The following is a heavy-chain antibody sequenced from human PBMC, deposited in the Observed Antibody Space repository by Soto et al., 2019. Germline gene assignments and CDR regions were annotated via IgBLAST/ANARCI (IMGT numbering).Heavy chain of an antibody. J-gene: IGHJ5*02. D-gene: IGHD6-13*01. CDR2: TYYRSKWYN. Sequence: PSQTLSLTCAISGDSVSSNSAAWNWIRQSPSRGLEWLGRTYYRSKWYNDYAVSVKSRITINPDTSKNQFSLQLNSVTPEDTAVYYCAGTYIAAAGRRWFDPWGQGTLVTVSS. V-gene: IGHV6-1*01. CDR1: GDSVSSNSAA. CDR3: AGTYIAAAGRRWFDP.